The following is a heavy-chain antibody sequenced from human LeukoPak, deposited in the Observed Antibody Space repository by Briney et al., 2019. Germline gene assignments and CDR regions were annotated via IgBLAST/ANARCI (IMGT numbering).Heavy chain of an antibody. CDR1: GFTFSSYA. CDR3: ARDHYDSSGYYSGFDY. D-gene: IGHD3-22*01. Sequence: GGSLRLSCAASGFTFSSYAMTWVRQAPGKGLEWVSAITGGGDTTYYADSVKGRFSISRDNSKNTLYLQMNSLRAEDTAVYYCARDHYDSSGYYSGFDYWGQGTLVTVSS. V-gene: IGHV3-23*01. CDR2: ITGGGDTT. J-gene: IGHJ4*02.